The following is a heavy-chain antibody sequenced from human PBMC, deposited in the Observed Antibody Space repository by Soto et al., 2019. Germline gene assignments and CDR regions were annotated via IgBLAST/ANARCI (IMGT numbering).Heavy chain of an antibody. J-gene: IGHJ4*02. V-gene: IGHV3-23*01. CDR3: AKPNDVWFGDYPLSR. D-gene: IGHD3-10*01. CDR1: GFTFGDYA. Sequence: GGSLRLSCTASGFTFGDYAMSWFRQAPGKGLEWVGFIRSKAYGGSTYYADSVKGRFTISRDNSKNTLYLQMNSLRAEDTAVYYCAKPNDVWFGDYPLSRWGQGTLVTVSS. CDR2: IRSKAYGGST.